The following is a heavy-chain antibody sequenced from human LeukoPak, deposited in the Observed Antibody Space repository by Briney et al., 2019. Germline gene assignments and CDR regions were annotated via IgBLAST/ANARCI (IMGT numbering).Heavy chain of an antibody. V-gene: IGHV5-51*01. J-gene: IGHJ4*02. CDR2: IYPGDSDT. CDR1: GYIFTNYW. CDR3: ASAIAVAGGGFYFDS. D-gene: IGHD6-19*01. Sequence: GESLKISCKGSGYIFTNYWIDWVRQMPGKGLEWMGVIYPGDSDTRYSPSFQGQVTVSADKSISTAYLQWSSLKASDTAMYYCASAIAVAGGGFYFDSWGQGTLVTVSS.